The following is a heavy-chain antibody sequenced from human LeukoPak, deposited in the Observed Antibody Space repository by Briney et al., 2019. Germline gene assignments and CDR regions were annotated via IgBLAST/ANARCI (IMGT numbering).Heavy chain of an antibody. J-gene: IGHJ4*02. CDR2: IIPIFGTA. CDR1: GGTFSSYA. CDR3: ASSGVSSGIDKF. V-gene: IGHV1-69*13. Sequence: SVKVSCKASGGTFSSYAISWVRQAPGQGLEWMGGIIPIFGTANYAQKFQGRVTMTADESTSTAYMHLSSLRSEDTAVYFCASSGVSSGIDKFWGQGTLVTVSS. D-gene: IGHD3-22*01.